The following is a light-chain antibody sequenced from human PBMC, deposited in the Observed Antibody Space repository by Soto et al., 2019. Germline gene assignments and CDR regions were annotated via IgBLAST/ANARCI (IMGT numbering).Light chain of an antibody. J-gene: IGLJ3*02. CDR2: TND. Sequence: QPVLTQPPSAPGTPGQRVVISCSGSSSNIGDNSVSWYQQLPGTAPKLLIYTNDQRPSGVPDRFSASKSGTSASLAISGLRSEDEADYHCSTWDDSLNGRVFGGGTKLTVL. CDR3: STWDDSLNGRV. V-gene: IGLV1-47*01. CDR1: SSNIGDNS.